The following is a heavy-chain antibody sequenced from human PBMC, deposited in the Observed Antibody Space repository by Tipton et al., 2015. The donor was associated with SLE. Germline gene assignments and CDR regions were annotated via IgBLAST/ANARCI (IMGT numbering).Heavy chain of an antibody. D-gene: IGHD2-21*01. CDR1: GGSISSNNLF. Sequence: LRLSCTVSGGSISSNNLFWSWLRQHPGKGLEWIGYIYYSGSAFYNPSLKSRVTMSVDTSKNQFFMRLSSATAADTAVYYCAREVITITDSDAFDIWGQGTMVTVSS. CDR2: IYYSGSA. V-gene: IGHV4-31*03. J-gene: IGHJ3*02. CDR3: AREVITITDSDAFDI.